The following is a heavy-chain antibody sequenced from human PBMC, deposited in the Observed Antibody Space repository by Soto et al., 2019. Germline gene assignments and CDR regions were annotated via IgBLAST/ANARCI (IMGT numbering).Heavy chain of an antibody. J-gene: IGHJ4*02. CDR1: GGSISSGGYY. CDR2: IYYSGST. D-gene: IGHD3-10*01. Sequence: QVQLQESGPGLVKPSQTLSLTCTVSGGSISSGGYYWSWIRQHPGKGLEWIGYIYYSGSTYYNPSLKSRVTISVDTSNNQFSLKLSSVTAAYTAVYYCARDRPYGSGSSKLTYYFDYWGQGTLVTVSS. CDR3: ARDRPYGSGSSKLTYYFDY. V-gene: IGHV4-31*03.